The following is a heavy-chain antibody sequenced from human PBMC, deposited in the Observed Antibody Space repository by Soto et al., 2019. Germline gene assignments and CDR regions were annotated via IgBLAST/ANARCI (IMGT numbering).Heavy chain of an antibody. V-gene: IGHV3-7*03. CDR3: VRATYFSDSRGYTRCLDY. CDR1: GFNFHWYW. D-gene: IGHD3-22*01. J-gene: IGHJ4*02. Sequence: GGSLRLSCAASGFNFHWYWMSWVRQAPGKGLEWLATIKTDASEKKYVDSVKGRFTTSRDNAKNSVYLQMNSLKTEDTAVYYCVRATYFSDSRGYTRCLDYWGQGTLVTLSS. CDR2: IKTDASEK.